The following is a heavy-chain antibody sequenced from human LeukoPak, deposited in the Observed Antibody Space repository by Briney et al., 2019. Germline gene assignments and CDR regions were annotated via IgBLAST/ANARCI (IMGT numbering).Heavy chain of an antibody. V-gene: IGHV4-4*07. Sequence: PSETLSLTCSVSGGSMGSYYWSWIRQPAGKGLEWIGHIYTNGTTQYNPSLKSRVTMSVDTSKQQFSLSLSSVTAADTAVYYCAREGGYSYCYDYWGQGALVTVSS. CDR3: AREGGYSYCYDY. CDR2: IYTNGTT. J-gene: IGHJ4*02. CDR1: GGSMGSYY. D-gene: IGHD5-18*01.